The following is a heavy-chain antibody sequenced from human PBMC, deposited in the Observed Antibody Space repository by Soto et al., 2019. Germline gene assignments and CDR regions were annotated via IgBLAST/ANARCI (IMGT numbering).Heavy chain of an antibody. J-gene: IGHJ1*01. CDR1: GGSISSYY. CDR2: IYYSGST. Sequence: SETLSLTCTVSGGSISSYYWSWIRQPPGKGLEWIGYIYYSGSTNYNPSLKSRVTISVDTSKNQFSLKLSSVTAADTAVYYCARGASAEYFQHWGQGTLVTVSS. V-gene: IGHV4-59*01. CDR3: ARGASAEYFQH.